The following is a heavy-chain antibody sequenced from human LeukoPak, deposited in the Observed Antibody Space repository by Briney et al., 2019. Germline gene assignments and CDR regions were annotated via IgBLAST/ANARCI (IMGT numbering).Heavy chain of an antibody. CDR3: ARGRVSAFDI. V-gene: IGHV6-1*01. J-gene: IGHJ3*02. Sequence: SQTLSLTCAISGDSVSSNSVAWNWIRQSPSRGLEWLGRTYYRSKWYNDYAVSVQSRIAINPDTSKNQFSLQLNSVTPEDTAVYYCARGRVSAFDIGGQGTMVTVSS. CDR1: GDSVSSNSVA. CDR2: TYYRSKWYN.